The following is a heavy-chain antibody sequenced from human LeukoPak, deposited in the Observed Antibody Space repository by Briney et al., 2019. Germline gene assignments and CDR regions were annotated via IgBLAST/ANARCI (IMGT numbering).Heavy chain of an antibody. D-gene: IGHD2-15*01. CDR3: ARDQWGDCSGGSCYPGVGWFDP. CDR1: GGSVSSGSYY. Sequence: SETLSLTCTVSGGSVSSGSYYWSWIRQPPGKGLEWIGYIYYSGSTNYNPSLKSRVTISVDTSKNQFSLKLSSVTAADTAVYYRARDQWGDCSGGSCYPGVGWFDPWGQGTLVTVSS. CDR2: IYYSGST. V-gene: IGHV4-61*01. J-gene: IGHJ5*02.